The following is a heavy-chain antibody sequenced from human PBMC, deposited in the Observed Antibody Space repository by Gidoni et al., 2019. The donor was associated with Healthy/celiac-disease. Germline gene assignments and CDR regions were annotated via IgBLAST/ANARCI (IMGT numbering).Heavy chain of an antibody. V-gene: IGHV1-2*04. CDR3: ARASTLGNWFDP. D-gene: IGHD2-2*01. Sequence: QVQLVQSGAEVKKPGSSVKVSCKASGYPFTGYYMPWVPQAPGQGLEWMGWINPNSGGTNYAQKFQGWVTMTRDTSISTAYMELSRLRSDDTAVYYCARASTLGNWFDPWGQGTLVTVSS. CDR1: GYPFTGYY. J-gene: IGHJ5*02. CDR2: INPNSGGT.